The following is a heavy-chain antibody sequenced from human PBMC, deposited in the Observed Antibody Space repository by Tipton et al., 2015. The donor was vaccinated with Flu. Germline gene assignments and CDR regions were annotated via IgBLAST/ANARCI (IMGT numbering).Heavy chain of an antibody. CDR2: LYYTGTT. CDR3: ARGRSRAPGAMVG. V-gene: IGHV4-61*03. Sequence: LRLSCAVSGDSVSTDFYYWSWLRQPPGQALEWIVYLYYTGTTKYNPSLQSRVTVSVDRAKKHFSLNLSSVTAADTAVYFCARGRSRAPGAMVGWGQGTRVTVSS. CDR1: GDSVSTDFYY. D-gene: IGHD5-18*01. J-gene: IGHJ4*02.